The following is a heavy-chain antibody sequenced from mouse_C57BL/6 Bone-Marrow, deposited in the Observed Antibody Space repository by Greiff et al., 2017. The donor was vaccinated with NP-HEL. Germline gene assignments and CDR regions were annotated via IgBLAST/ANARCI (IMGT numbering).Heavy chain of an antibody. CDR1: GYTFTSYW. D-gene: IGHD2-1*01. V-gene: IGHV1-69*01. J-gene: IGHJ1*03. CDR3: AREGNYGYWYFDV. Sequence: QVQLKQPGAELVMPGASVKLSCKASGYTFTSYWMHWVKQRPGQGLEWIGEIDPSDSYTNYNQKFKGKSTLTVDKSSSTAYMQLSSLTSEDSAVYYCAREGNYGYWYFDVWGTGTTVTVSS. CDR2: IDPSDSYT.